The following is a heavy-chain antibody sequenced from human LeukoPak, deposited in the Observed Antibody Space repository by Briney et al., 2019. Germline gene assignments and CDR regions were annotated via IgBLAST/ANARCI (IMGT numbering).Heavy chain of an antibody. V-gene: IGHV3-30-3*01. CDR3: ARDLNYDILTGYYIDYYHGMDV. CDR1: GFTFSSYA. D-gene: IGHD3-9*01. Sequence: GGSLRLSCAASGFTFSSYAMHWVRQAPGKGLEWVAVISYDGSNKYYADSVKGRFTISRDNSKNTLYLQMNSLRAEDTAVYYCARDLNYDILTGYYIDYYHGMDVWGQGTTVTVSS. CDR2: ISYDGSNK. J-gene: IGHJ6*02.